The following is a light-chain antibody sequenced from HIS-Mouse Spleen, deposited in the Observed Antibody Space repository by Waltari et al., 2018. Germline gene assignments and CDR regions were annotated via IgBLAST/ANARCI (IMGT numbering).Light chain of an antibody. CDR1: SYTIGTNY. CDR3: AAWDDSLSGHVV. CDR2: RNN. Sequence: QSVLTQPPSASGTPGQRVTISCSGSSYTIGTNYVYWYPPPPVTSPTHLIYRNNQRPSGVPDRFSGSKSGTSASLAISGLRSEDEADYYCAAWDDSLSGHVVFGGGTKLTVL. V-gene: IGLV1-47*01. J-gene: IGLJ2*01.